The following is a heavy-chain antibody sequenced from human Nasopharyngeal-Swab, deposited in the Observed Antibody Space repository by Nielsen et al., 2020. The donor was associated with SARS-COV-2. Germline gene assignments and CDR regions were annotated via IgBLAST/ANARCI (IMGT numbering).Heavy chain of an antibody. CDR2: IIPIFGTA. D-gene: IGHD1-14*01. V-gene: IGHV1-69*13. CDR3: AREMTRIPTGGRGYFQH. J-gene: IGHJ1*01. CDR1: GYTFTSYD. Sequence: SVKVSCKASGYTFTSYDISWVRQAPGQGLEWMGGIIPIFGTANYAQKFQGRVTITADESTSTAYMELSSLRSEDTAVYYCAREMTRIPTGGRGYFQHWGQGTLVTVSS.